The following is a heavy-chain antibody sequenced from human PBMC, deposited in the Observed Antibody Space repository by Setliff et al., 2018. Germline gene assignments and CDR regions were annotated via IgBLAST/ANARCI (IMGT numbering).Heavy chain of an antibody. CDR1: GFTFTIYW. CDR3: ARGLITMVRGVPSRGFDY. D-gene: IGHD3-10*01. J-gene: IGHJ4*02. CDR2: IKQDGSEK. V-gene: IGHV3-7*03. Sequence: GESLKISCAASGFTFTIYWMSWVRQAPGKGLEWVANIKQDGSEKYYVGSVKGRFTISRDNAKNSLYLQMNSLRAEDTAVYYCARGLITMVRGVPSRGFDYWGQGTLATVSS.